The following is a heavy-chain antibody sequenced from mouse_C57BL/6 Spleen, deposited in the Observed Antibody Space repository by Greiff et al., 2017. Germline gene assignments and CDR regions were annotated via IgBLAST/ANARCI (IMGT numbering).Heavy chain of an antibody. D-gene: IGHD1-1*02. J-gene: IGHJ2*01. CDR2: INPNYGTP. CDR1: GYSFTDYN. Sequence: EVHLVESGPELVKPGASVKISCKASGYSFTDYNMNWVKQSNGKSLEWIGVINPNYGTPRYNQQFKGKATLTVAQSSSTAYMQLNSLTSEDASVYSCARWCKSAFDYWGQGTTLTVSS. CDR3: ARWCKSAFDY. V-gene: IGHV1-39*01.